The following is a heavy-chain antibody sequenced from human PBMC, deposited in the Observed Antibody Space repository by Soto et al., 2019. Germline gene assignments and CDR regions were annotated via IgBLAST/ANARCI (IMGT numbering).Heavy chain of an antibody. Sequence: SETLSPTCTVSGGSIRNGDYYWGWIRQPPGKGLEWIGYVYYSGTTYSHPSLKSRVSIPVDTSENQFSLRLTSVTAADTAVYYCVTVNLVGAAYYFDYWGPGTLVTVSS. CDR2: VYYSGTT. V-gene: IGHV4-30-4*01. CDR1: GGSIRNGDYY. CDR3: VTVNLVGAAYYFDY. D-gene: IGHD1-26*01. J-gene: IGHJ4*02.